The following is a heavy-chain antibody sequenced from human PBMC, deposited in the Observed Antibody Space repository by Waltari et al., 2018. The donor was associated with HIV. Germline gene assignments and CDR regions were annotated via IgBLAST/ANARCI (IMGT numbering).Heavy chain of an antibody. Sequence: VQLMESGGGVFHPGKSLRLSCATSGFTFGTYGIHWVRQAPGKGLEWVAVINYDGSNKFYAESVKGRFLISRDNSKNTLFLQMNSLRDEDTGLYYCARDKAPYSSSSAVDYWGQGTLVTVS. J-gene: IGHJ4*02. V-gene: IGHV3-33*01. CDR2: INYDGSNK. CDR3: ARDKAPYSSSSAVDY. CDR1: GFTFGTYG. D-gene: IGHD6-6*01.